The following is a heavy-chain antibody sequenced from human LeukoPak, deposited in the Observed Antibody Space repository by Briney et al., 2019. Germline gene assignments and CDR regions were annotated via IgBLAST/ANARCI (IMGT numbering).Heavy chain of an antibody. CDR1: GDSLSSNSAS. V-gene: IGHV6-1*01. D-gene: IGHD3-9*01. J-gene: IGHJ4*02. CDR3: ARGVVLRYFDWLFDY. Sequence: SQTLSLTCAISGDSLSSNSASWNWIRQSPSRGLEWLGRTYYRSRWYNDYAVSVKSRITINPDTSKNQFSLQLSSVTPDDTAVYYCARGVVLRYFDWLFDYWGQGTLVTVSS. CDR2: TYYRSRWYN.